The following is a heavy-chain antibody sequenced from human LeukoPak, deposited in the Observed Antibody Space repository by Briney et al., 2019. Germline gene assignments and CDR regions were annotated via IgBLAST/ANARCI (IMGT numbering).Heavy chain of an antibody. CDR2: MNPNSGNT. J-gene: IGHJ5*02. CDR3: AREFRREYSSGWYVFP. CDR1: GGTFSSYA. Sequence: GASVKVSCKASGGTFSSYAISWVRQAPGQGLEWMGWMNPNSGNTGYAQKFQGRVAMTRNTSISTAYMELSSLRSEDTAVYYCAREFRREYSSGWYVFPWGQGTLVTVSS. D-gene: IGHD6-19*01. V-gene: IGHV1-8*02.